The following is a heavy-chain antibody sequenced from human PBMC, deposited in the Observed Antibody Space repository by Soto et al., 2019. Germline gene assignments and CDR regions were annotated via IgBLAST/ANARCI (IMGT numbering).Heavy chain of an antibody. D-gene: IGHD3-16*02. Sequence: ASVKVSCKASGYKFSSYAIHWVRQAPGQRLEWMGWINAGNGNTKSSQKFQGRVTITRDTSASTAYMELSSLRSEDTAVYYCARSAVSPFGGLIGPFDYWGQGNLVTVSS. V-gene: IGHV1-3*01. J-gene: IGHJ4*02. CDR1: GYKFSSYA. CDR3: ARSAVSPFGGLIGPFDY. CDR2: INAGNGNT.